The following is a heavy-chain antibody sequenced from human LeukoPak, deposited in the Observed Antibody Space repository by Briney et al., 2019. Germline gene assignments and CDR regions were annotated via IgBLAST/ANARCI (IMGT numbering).Heavy chain of an antibody. D-gene: IGHD6-13*01. V-gene: IGHV4-4*02. CDR2: IYHSGNT. CDR3: ARDQQQLVNWYYYYYMDV. Sequence: SETLSLTCAVSGDSITSSNWWSWVRQPPEKGLEWIGEIYHSGNTNYNPSLKSRVTISVDTSKNQFSLKLSSVTAADTAVYYCARDQQQLVNWYYYYYMDVWGKGTTVTISS. CDR1: GDSITSSNW. J-gene: IGHJ6*03.